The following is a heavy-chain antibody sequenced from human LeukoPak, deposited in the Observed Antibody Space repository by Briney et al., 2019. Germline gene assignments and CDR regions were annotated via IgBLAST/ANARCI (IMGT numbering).Heavy chain of an antibody. V-gene: IGHV3-11*04. CDR3: AKISSTMVVNS. CDR1: GFTFSDYY. J-gene: IGHJ5*02. Sequence: GGSLRLSCAASGFTFSDYYMSWIRQAPGKGLEWVSYSSSCGNTIYYADSVKGRFTISRDNAKNSLYLQMNSLRVEDTAVYYCAKISSTMVVNSWGQGTLVTVSS. CDR2: SSSCGNTI. D-gene: IGHD4-23*01.